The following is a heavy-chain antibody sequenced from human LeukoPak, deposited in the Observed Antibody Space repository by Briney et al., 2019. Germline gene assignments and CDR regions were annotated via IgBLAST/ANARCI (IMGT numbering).Heavy chain of an antibody. D-gene: IGHD3-10*01. CDR1: GGSFSGYY. CDR3: ARGLYYYGSGSYYNTPDAFDI. V-gene: IGHV4-34*01. CDR2: INHSGST. J-gene: IGHJ3*02. Sequence: SETLSLTCAVYGGSFSGYYCSWIRQPPGKGLEWIGEINHSGSTNYNPSLKSRVTISVDTSKNQFSLKLSSVTAADTAVYYCARGLYYYGSGSYYNTPDAFDIWGQGTMVTVSS.